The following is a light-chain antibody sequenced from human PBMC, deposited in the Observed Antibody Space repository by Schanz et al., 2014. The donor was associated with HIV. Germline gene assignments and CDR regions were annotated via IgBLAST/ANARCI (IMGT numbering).Light chain of an antibody. CDR2: QAS. CDR3: QQSYSTPSIT. J-gene: IGKJ5*01. V-gene: IGKV1-5*03. Sequence: DIRMTQSPSTLSASVGDRVTITCRASQSISGRLAWYQQKPGKAPKRLIYQASRLGIGVPSTFTGSGSGTDFSLTISSLQPDDVATYYCQQSYSTPSITFGQGTRREIK. CDR1: QSISGR.